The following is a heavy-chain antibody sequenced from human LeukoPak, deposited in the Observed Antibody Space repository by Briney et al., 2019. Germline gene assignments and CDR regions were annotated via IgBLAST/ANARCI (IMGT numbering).Heavy chain of an antibody. CDR3: ARAPSGGEQQLASYYFDY. Sequence: SETLSLTCTVSGGSISSGDYYWRWIRQPPGTGLEWIGYIYYSGSTYYNPSLKSRVTISVDTSKNQFSLKLSSVIAADTAVYYCARAPSGGEQQLASYYFDYWGQGTLVTVSS. CDR1: GGSISSGDYY. CDR2: IYYSGST. J-gene: IGHJ4*02. V-gene: IGHV4-30-4*01. D-gene: IGHD6-13*01.